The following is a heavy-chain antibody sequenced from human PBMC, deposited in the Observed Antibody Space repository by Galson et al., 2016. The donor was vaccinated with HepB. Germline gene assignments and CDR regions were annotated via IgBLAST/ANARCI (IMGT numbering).Heavy chain of an antibody. D-gene: IGHD3-10*01. V-gene: IGHV5-51*01. CDR1: GYSFTNYW. J-gene: IGHJ6*02. Sequence: QSGAEVKKPGESLKISCEASGYSFTNYWIGWVRQMPGKGLEWIGMIHPGDSDARYSPSFQGQLTISADKSINTAYLQWSSLKASDTAIYYCALRGMLCITSRVPNCFDYGMDGWGQGTTVTVSS. CDR2: IHPGDSDA. CDR3: ALRGMLCITSRVPNCFDYGMDG.